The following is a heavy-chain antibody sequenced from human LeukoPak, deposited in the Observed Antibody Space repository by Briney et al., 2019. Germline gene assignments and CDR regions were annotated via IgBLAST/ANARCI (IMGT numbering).Heavy chain of an antibody. D-gene: IGHD3-9*01. CDR2: INHSGST. Sequence: SESLSLTCAAYGGSFSGYYWSWIRQPPGKGLEWIEEINHSGSTNYDPSLKSRVTISVDTSKNQFSLKLSSVTAADTAVYYCARDRYLRYFDYWGQGSLVTVSS. CDR1: GGSFSGYY. V-gene: IGHV4-34*01. CDR3: ARDRYLRYFDY. J-gene: IGHJ4*02.